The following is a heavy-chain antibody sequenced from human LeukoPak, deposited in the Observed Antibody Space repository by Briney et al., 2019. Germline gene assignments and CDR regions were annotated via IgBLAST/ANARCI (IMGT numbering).Heavy chain of an antibody. D-gene: IGHD4-17*01. CDR3: ARDLWARGLRPYYFDY. V-gene: IGHV3-7*01. Sequence: PGGSLRLSCAASGFTFSSYWMSWVRQAPGKGLEWVANIKQDGSEKYYVDSVKGRFTISRDNAKNSLYLQMNSLRAEDTAVYYCARDLWARGLRPYYFDYWGQGTLVTVSS. J-gene: IGHJ4*02. CDR1: GFTFSSYW. CDR2: IKQDGSEK.